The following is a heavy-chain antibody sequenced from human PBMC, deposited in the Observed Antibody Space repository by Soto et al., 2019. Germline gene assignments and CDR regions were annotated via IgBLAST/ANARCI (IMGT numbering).Heavy chain of an antibody. Sequence: SETLSLTCAVYGGSFSGYYWSWIRQPPGKGLEWIGEINHSGSTNYNPSLKSRATISIDTSKNQFSLKLSPVTAADTAVYYCARGLIEYSSSPPLRFAPCGQGTLVPVSS. J-gene: IGHJ5*02. D-gene: IGHD6-6*01. CDR2: INHSGST. CDR1: GGSFSGYY. V-gene: IGHV4-34*01. CDR3: ARGLIEYSSSPPLRFAP.